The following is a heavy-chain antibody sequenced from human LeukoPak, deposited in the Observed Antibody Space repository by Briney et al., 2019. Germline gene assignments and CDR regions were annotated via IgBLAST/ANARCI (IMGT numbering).Heavy chain of an antibody. CDR3: ATGDSGWCNY. J-gene: IGHJ4*02. CDR1: GFTFSNSW. CDR2: IKSDGSYI. V-gene: IGHV3-74*03. D-gene: IGHD6-19*01. Sequence: GGSLRLSCAASGFTFSNSWMHWVRQGPGKGPVWVSRIKSDGSYITYADSVKGRFIISRDNAENTLYLQMNSLRVDDTAVYYCATGDSGWCNYWGQGTLVTVSA.